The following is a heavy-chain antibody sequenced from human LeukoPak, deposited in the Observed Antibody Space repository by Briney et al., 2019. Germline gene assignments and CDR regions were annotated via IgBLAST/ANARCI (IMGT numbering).Heavy chain of an antibody. D-gene: IGHD1-14*01. CDR3: ARRPGN. Sequence: GGSLRLSCAASGFMFSSNWMSWVRQAPGKGLECVSLIYSGGAIRYADSVKGRFTISRDSSKNTLFLQMNDLTVEDTARYYCARRPGNWGQGILVTVSS. CDR2: IYSGGAI. CDR1: GFMFSSNW. J-gene: IGHJ4*02. V-gene: IGHV3-53*01.